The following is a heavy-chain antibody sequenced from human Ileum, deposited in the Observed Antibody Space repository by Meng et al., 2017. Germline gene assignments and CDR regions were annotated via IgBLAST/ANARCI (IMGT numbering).Heavy chain of an antibody. CDR1: GFTFSSYG. V-gene: IGHV3-33*01. D-gene: IGHD3-10*01. J-gene: IGHJ6*02. CDR2: IWYDGSNK. CDR3: ARGHYGSGSYYYYGMDV. Sequence: GGSLRLSCAASGFTFSSYGMHWVRQAPGKGLEWVAVIWYDGSNKYYADSVKGRFTISRDNSKNTLYLQMNCLRAEDTAVYYCARGHYGSGSYYYYGMDVWGQGTTVTVSS.